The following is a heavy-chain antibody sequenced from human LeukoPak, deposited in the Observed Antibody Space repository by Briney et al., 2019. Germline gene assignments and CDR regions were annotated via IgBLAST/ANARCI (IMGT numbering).Heavy chain of an antibody. V-gene: IGHV4-4*02. CDR1: GDSVNNTNW. CDR2: IFHSGVT. CDR3: ARLSGYCSGNRCYSLDY. J-gene: IGHJ4*02. D-gene: IGHD2-15*01. Sequence: SETLSLTCAVSGDSVNNTNWWTWVRQSPGKGLEWIGEIFHSGVTNYNPSLKSRAVISLEKSKNQFSLTLNSVTAADTAVYYCARLSGYCSGNRCYSLDYWGQGTLVTVSS.